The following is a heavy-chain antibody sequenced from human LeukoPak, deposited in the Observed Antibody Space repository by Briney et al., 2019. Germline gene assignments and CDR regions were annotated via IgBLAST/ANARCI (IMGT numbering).Heavy chain of an antibody. Sequence: SVKVSCKASGGTFPTYAINWVRQAPAQGLEWMGRIVPIFGTPHYAQKFQGRVSITTDESSSTAYMELSSLRSEDTAVYYCARENPVDCSSTSCYFDYWGQGTLVTVSS. V-gene: IGHV1-69*05. J-gene: IGHJ4*02. CDR2: IVPIFGTP. D-gene: IGHD2-2*01. CDR1: GGTFPTYA. CDR3: ARENPVDCSSTSCYFDY.